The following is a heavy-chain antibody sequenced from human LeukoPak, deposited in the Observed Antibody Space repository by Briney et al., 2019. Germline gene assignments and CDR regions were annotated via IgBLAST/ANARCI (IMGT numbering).Heavy chain of an antibody. CDR2: IYYSGST. J-gene: IGHJ4*02. CDR3: ARGSYYYVSD. D-gene: IGHD3-22*01. Sequence: SETLSLTCTVSGGSISSSSYYWGWIRQPPGKGLEWIGSIYYSGSTYYNPSLKSRVTISVDTSKNQFSLKLSSVTAADTAVYYCARGSYYYVSDWGQGTLVTVSS. V-gene: IGHV4-39*01. CDR1: GGSISSSSYY.